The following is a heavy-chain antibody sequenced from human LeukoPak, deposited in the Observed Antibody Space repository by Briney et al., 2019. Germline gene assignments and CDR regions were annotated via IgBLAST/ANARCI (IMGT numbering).Heavy chain of an antibody. CDR2: ISSSSSYI. CDR1: GFTFSSYS. J-gene: IGHJ4*02. CDR3: ARDDRITMVRGVDY. D-gene: IGHD3-10*01. Sequence: GGSLRLSCAASGFTFSSYSVNWVRQAPGKGLEWVSSISSSSSYIYYADSVKGRFTISRDNAKNSLYLQMNSLRAEDTAVYYCARDDRITMVRGVDYWGQGTLVTVSS. V-gene: IGHV3-21*01.